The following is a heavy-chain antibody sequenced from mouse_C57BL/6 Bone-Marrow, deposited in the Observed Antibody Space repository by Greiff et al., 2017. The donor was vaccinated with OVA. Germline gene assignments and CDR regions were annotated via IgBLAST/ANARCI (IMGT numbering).Heavy chain of an antibody. D-gene: IGHD1-1*01. CDR1: GFTFSSYA. CDR3: ARGNYGSRQAWFAY. Sequence: EVKLVESGGGLVKPGGSLKLSCAASGFTFSSYAMSWVRQTPEKRLEWVATISDGGSYTYYPDNVKGRFTISRDNAKNNLYLQMSHLKSEDTAMDYCARGNYGSRQAWFAYWGQGTLVTVSA. V-gene: IGHV5-4*03. CDR2: ISDGGSYT. J-gene: IGHJ3*01.